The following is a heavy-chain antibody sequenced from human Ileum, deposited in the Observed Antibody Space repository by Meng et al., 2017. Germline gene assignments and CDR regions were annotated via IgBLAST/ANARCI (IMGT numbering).Heavy chain of an antibody. CDR2: IYYTGST. J-gene: IGHJ4*02. D-gene: IGHD5-18*01. Sequence: VQLQESCPGLVTPSETLSLTCTVSGGSVSRGSYYWNWIRQPPGKGPEWIAYIYYTGSTNYNPSLKSRVIISADTSKNQFSLKLSSVTAADTAVYYCARAETALDYWGQGTLVTVSS. V-gene: IGHV4-61*01. CDR3: ARAETALDY. CDR1: GGSVSRGSYY.